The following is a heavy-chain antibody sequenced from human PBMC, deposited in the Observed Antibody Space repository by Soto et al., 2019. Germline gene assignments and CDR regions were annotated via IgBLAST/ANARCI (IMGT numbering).Heavy chain of an antibody. CDR1: GFTFSGSA. CDR3: TRDGDYYDSSGYEVEYNWFDP. V-gene: IGHV3-73*01. D-gene: IGHD3-22*01. CDR2: IRSKANSYAT. J-gene: IGHJ5*02. Sequence: PGGSLRLSCAASGFTFSGSAMHWVRQASGKGLEWVGRIRSKANSYATAYAASVKGRFTISRDDSKNTAYLQMNSLKTEDTAVYYCTRDGDYYDSSGYEVEYNWFDPWGQGTLVTVSS.